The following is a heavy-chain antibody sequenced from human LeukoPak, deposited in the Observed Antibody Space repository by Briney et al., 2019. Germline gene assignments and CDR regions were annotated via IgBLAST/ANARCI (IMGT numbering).Heavy chain of an antibody. CDR3: ARVRYSGYDPPTTFDY. CDR2: IYYSGST. D-gene: IGHD5-12*01. V-gene: IGHV4-30-4*01. CDR1: GGSISSYY. Sequence: SETLSLTCTVSGGSISSYYWSWIRQPPGKGLEWIGYIYYSGSTYYNPSLKSRVTISVDTSKNQFSLKLSSVTAADTAVYYCARVRYSGYDPPTTFDYWGQGTLVTVSS. J-gene: IGHJ4*02.